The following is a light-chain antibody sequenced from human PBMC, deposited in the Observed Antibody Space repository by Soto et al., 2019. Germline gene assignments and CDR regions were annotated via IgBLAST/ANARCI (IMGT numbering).Light chain of an antibody. CDR1: RSNIGAGYG. CDR3: QSYDSSLSGWV. J-gene: IGLJ3*02. V-gene: IGLV1-40*01. CDR2: GNS. Sequence: SVLTQPPSVSGAPGQRVTISCTGSRSNIGAGYGVHWYQQLPGTAPKLLIYGNSNRPSGVPDRFSGSKSGTSASLAITGLQAEDEADYYCQSYDSSLSGWVFGGGTQLTVL.